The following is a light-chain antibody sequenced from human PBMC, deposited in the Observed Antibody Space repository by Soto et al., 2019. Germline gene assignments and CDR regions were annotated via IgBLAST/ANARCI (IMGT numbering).Light chain of an antibody. Sequence: ESVLTQSPGTLSLSPGERATLSCRASQSVSSNYLAWYQQKPGQAPRLLIYGASTRATGIPDRFSGSGSGTDFTLTISRLEPDDSAVYYCQQYGSSPTWTFGQGTKEEIK. CDR2: GAS. CDR3: QQYGSSPTWT. V-gene: IGKV3-20*01. CDR1: QSVSSNY. J-gene: IGKJ1*01.